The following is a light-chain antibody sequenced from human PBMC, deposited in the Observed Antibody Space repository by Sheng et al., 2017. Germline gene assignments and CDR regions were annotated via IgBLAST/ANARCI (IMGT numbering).Light chain of an antibody. V-gene: IGLV4-69*01. CDR2: LKSDGSH. CDR1: SGHSNYA. Sequence: QLVLTQSPSASASLGASVKLTCTLSSGHSNYAIAWHQQQSEKGPRYLMKLKSDGSHSKGDGIPDRFSGSSSGAERYLTISSLQSEDEADYFCQTWGTGIRVFGGGTKLTVL. CDR3: QTWGTGIRV. J-gene: IGLJ3*02.